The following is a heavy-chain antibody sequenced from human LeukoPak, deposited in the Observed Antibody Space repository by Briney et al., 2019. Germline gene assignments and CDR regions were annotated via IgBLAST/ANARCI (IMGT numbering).Heavy chain of an antibody. CDR2: IIPILNIT. V-gene: IGHV1-69*04. Sequence: ASVKVSCKASGYTFTAYYIHWVRQAPGQGLEWMGRIIPILNITHYAQKFQGRVTIAADKSTSTAYMELSSLRSEDTAMYYCARDDDRAREIDYWGQGTLVTVSS. CDR1: GYTFTAYY. D-gene: IGHD3-22*01. J-gene: IGHJ4*02. CDR3: ARDDDRAREIDY.